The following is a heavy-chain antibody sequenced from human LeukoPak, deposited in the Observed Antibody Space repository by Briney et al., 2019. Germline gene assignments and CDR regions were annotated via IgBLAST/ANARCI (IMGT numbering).Heavy chain of an antibody. Sequence: PGGSLRLSCAASGFTFSSYAMHWARQAPGKGLEWVAVISYDGSNKYYADSVKGRFTISRDNSKNTQYLQMNSLRAEDTAVYYCARALEYYDSSGYPHDYWGQGTLVTVSS. CDR3: ARALEYYDSSGYPHDY. V-gene: IGHV3-30-3*01. CDR2: ISYDGSNK. CDR1: GFTFSSYA. J-gene: IGHJ4*02. D-gene: IGHD3-22*01.